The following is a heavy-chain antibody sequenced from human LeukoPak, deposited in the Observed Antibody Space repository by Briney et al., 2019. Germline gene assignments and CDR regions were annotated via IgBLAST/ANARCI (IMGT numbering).Heavy chain of an antibody. CDR1: GFTFSSYG. CDR2: IRYDGSNK. CDR3: AKEMILYYYYYMDV. D-gene: IGHD3-22*01. V-gene: IGHV3-30*02. Sequence: GGSLRLSCAASGFTFSSYGMHWVRQAPGKGLEWVAFIRYDGSNKYYADSVKGRFTISRDNSKNTLYLQMNSLRGEDTAVYYCAKEMILYYYYYMDVWGKGTTVTISS. J-gene: IGHJ6*03.